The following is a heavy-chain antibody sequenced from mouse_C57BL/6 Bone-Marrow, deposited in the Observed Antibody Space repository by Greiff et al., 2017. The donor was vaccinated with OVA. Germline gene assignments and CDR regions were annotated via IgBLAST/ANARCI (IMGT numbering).Heavy chain of an antibody. CDR2: IYPGNSDT. CDR1: GYTFTSYW. V-gene: IGHV1-5*01. Sequence: VQLQQSGTVLARPGASVKMSCKTSGYTFTSYWMHWVKQRPGQGLEWIGAIYPGNSDTSYNQKFKGKAKLTAVTSASTAYMELSSLTNEDSAVYYCTRGVNCEPAWFAYWGQGTLFTVSA. J-gene: IGHJ3*01. D-gene: IGHD4-1*01. CDR3: TRGVNCEPAWFAY.